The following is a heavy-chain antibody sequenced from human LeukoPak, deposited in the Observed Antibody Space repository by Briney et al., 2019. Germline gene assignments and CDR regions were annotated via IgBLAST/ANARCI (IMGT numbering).Heavy chain of an antibody. D-gene: IGHD4-23*01. J-gene: IGHJ4*02. Sequence: PGGSLRLSXAASGFTFNNFGMHWVCQAPGKGPEWVSFIGYEGVHKYYADSVKGRFTISKDNSKATLYLQMNSLRPEDTAVYYCAKDLHGGYSSDYWGQGTLVTVFS. V-gene: IGHV3-30*02. CDR3: AKDLHGGYSSDY. CDR2: IGYEGVHK. CDR1: GFTFNNFG.